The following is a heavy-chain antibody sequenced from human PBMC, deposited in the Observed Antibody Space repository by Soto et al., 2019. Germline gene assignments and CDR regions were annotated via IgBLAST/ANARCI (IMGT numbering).Heavy chain of an antibody. V-gene: IGHV1-69*05. CDR1: GGTFSSYA. CDR2: IIPIIGTA. J-gene: IGHJ4*02. CDR3: ARVEGRYFDWLSSYYFDY. D-gene: IGHD3-9*01. Sequence: SVKVSCKASGGTFSSYAISWVRQAPGQGLEWMGGIIPIIGTANYAQKFQGRVTMTTNTSTSTAYMELSSLRSDDTSVYYCARVEGRYFDWLSSYYFDYWGQGTLVTVSS.